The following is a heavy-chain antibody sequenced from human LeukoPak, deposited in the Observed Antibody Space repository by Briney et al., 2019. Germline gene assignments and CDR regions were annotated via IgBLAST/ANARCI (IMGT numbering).Heavy chain of an antibody. Sequence: PSETLSLTCTVSGGSISSYYWSWIRQPPGKGLEWIGYIYYSGSTNYNPSLKSRVTISVDTSKNQFSLKLSSVTAADTAVYYCARDFEGGHDYWGQGTLVTVSS. D-gene: IGHD3-9*01. CDR1: GGSISSYY. CDR2: IYYSGST. V-gene: IGHV4-59*01. J-gene: IGHJ4*02. CDR3: ARDFEGGHDY.